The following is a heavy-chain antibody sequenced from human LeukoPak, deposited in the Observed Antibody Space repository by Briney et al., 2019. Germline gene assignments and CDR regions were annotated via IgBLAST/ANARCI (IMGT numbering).Heavy chain of an antibody. J-gene: IGHJ4*02. CDR3: ARSSIIAAAGPYYFDY. D-gene: IGHD6-13*01. CDR1: GFTVSSNS. CDR2: ISSSSSYI. Sequence: GGSLRLSCTVSGFTVSSNSMSWVRQAPGKGLEWVSSISSSSSYIYYADSVKGRFTISRDNAKNSLYLQMNSLRAEDTAVYYCARSSIIAAAGPYYFDYWGQGTLVTVSS. V-gene: IGHV3-21*01.